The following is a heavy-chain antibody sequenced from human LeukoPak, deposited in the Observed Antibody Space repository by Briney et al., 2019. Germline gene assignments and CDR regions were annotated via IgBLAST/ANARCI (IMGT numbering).Heavy chain of an antibody. V-gene: IGHV4-31*03. CDR1: GGSISSGGYY. CDR3: AGSTYGDYDY. D-gene: IGHD4-17*01. Sequence: SETLSLTCTVSGGSISSGGYYWSWIRQHPGKGLEWIGYIYYSGSTYYNPSLKSRVTISVDTSKNQFSLKLSSVTAADTAVYYCAGSTYGDYDYWGQGTLVTVSS. CDR2: IYYSGST. J-gene: IGHJ4*02.